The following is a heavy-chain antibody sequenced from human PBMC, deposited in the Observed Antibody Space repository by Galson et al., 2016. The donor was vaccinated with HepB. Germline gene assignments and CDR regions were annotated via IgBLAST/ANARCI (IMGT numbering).Heavy chain of an antibody. D-gene: IGHD1-26*01. CDR3: ATGSLTVSGSFYYFAH. J-gene: IGHJ4*02. CDR1: TYTLAEVS. CDR2: FDPEDGET. V-gene: IGHV1-24*01. Sequence: SVKVSCKVSTYTLAEVSMHWVRQAPGKGLGWMGTFDPEDGETLYAQGFQGRVTMTEDTSADTAYMELSSLNSDDTAVYYCATGSLTVSGSFYYFAHWGQGTLVTVSS.